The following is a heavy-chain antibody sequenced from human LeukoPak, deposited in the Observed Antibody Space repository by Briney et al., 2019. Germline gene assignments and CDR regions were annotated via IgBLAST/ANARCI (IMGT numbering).Heavy chain of an antibody. V-gene: IGHV3-53*01. CDR1: GFTVSSNY. D-gene: IGHD3-22*01. CDR3: ASHRSGYWHY. J-gene: IGHJ4*02. Sequence: PGGSLRLSCAASGFTVSSNYMSWVRQAPGKGLEWVSVIYSSGSTYYADSVKGRFTISRDNSKNTLYLQMNSLRAEDTAVYYCASHRSGYWHYWGQGTLVTVSS. CDR2: IYSSGST.